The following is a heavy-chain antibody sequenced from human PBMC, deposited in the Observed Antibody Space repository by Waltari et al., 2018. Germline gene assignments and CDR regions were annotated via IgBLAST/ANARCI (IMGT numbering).Heavy chain of an antibody. CDR2: ISSSSSTI. V-gene: IGHV3-48*04. CDR3: ARDPFEDFCSGGS. CDR1: GFTFSSYS. J-gene: IGHJ4*02. Sequence: EVQLVESGGGLVQPGGSLRLSCAASGFTFSSYSMNWVRQAPGKGLEWVSYISSSSSTIYYADSVKGRFTISRDNAKNSLYLQMNSLRAEDTAVYYCARDPFEDFCSGGSWGQGTLVTVSS. D-gene: IGHD2-15*01.